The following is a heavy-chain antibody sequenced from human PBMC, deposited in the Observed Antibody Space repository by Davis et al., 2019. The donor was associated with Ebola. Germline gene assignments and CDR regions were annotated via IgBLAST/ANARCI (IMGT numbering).Heavy chain of an antibody. CDR1: GYTFTGYY. V-gene: IGHV1-2*04. Sequence: AASVKVSCKASGYTFTGYYMHWVRQAPGQGLEWMGWINPNSGGTNYAQKFQGWVTMTRDTSISTAYMELSRPRSDDTAVYYCARADYGDYYGMDVWGQGTTVTVSS. J-gene: IGHJ6*02. CDR3: ARADYGDYYGMDV. CDR2: INPNSGGT. D-gene: IGHD4-17*01.